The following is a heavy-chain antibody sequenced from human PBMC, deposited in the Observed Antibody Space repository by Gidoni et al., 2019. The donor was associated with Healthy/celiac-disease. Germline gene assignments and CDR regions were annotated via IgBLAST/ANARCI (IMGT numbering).Heavy chain of an antibody. D-gene: IGHD6-19*01. CDR2: INHSGST. V-gene: IGHV4-34*01. CDR3: ARPYSGYSSGWLTY. J-gene: IGHJ4*02. CDR1: GGSFSGYY. Sequence: QVQLQQWGAGLLKPSETLSLTCAVYGGSFSGYYWSWIRQPPGKGLEWIGEINHSGSTNYNPSLKSRVTISVDTAKNQCSLKLSSVTAADTAVYYCARPYSGYSSGWLTYWGQGTLVTVSS.